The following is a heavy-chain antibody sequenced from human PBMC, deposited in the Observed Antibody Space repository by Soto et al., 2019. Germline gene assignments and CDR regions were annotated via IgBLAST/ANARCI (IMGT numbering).Heavy chain of an antibody. Sequence: PSESLSLSXAVSGFFISSGKYWGWIRKPPGKGLEWIGSIFHGGNTYYNPSLKGRVTISVDMSKNQFSLKLNSVTAADTAVYYCARARWYDAFDVWGQGTVVTVSS. CDR1: GFFISSGKY. CDR3: ARARWYDAFDV. D-gene: IGHD2-15*01. J-gene: IGHJ3*01. CDR2: IFHGGNT. V-gene: IGHV4-38-2*01.